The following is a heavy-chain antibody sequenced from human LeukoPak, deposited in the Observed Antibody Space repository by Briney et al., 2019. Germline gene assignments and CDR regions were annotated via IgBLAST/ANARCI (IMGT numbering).Heavy chain of an antibody. D-gene: IGHD5-18*01. CDR1: GGSFSGYY. Sequence: SETLSLTCAVYGGSFSGYYWSRIRQPPGKGLEWIGEINHSGSTNYNPSLKSRVTISIDTSSNQFSLRLNSMTAADTAVYYCARVLRAASWRSYDYWGQGSLVTVSS. V-gene: IGHV4-34*01. CDR2: INHSGST. J-gene: IGHJ4*02. CDR3: ARVLRAASWRSYDY.